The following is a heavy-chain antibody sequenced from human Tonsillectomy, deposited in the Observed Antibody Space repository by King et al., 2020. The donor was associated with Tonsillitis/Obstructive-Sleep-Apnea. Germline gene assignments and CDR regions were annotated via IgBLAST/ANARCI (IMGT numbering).Heavy chain of an antibody. V-gene: IGHV3-23*04. CDR1: GFTFSSYA. D-gene: IGHD3-3*01. CDR3: AKKLDDFWSGPHYYYFYGMGV. CDR2: ISGSGDST. J-gene: IGHJ6*02. Sequence: VQLVESGGGLVQPGGSLRLSCAASGFTFSSYAMSWVRQAPGKGLEWVSAISGSGDSTYYADSVKGRFTISRDNSKNTLYLQMNSLRAEDTAVYYCAKKLDDFWSGPHYYYFYGMGVWGQGTTVTVSS.